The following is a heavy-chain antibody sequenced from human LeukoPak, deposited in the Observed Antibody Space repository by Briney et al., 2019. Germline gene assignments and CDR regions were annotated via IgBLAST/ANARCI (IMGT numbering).Heavy chain of an antibody. Sequence: PGGSLRLSCAASGFTFSSYWMSWVRQAPGKGLEWVANIKQDGSEKYYVDSVKGRFTISRDNAKNSLYLQMNSLRAEDTAVYYCARDASSGIGGYYYGMDVWGQGTTVTVSS. CDR2: IKQDGSEK. V-gene: IGHV3-7*01. CDR1: GFTFSSYW. J-gene: IGHJ6*02. CDR3: ARDASSGIGGYYYGMDV. D-gene: IGHD3-22*01.